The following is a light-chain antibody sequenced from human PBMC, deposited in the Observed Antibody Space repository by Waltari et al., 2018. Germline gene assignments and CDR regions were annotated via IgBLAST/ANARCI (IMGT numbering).Light chain of an antibody. CDR2: DAS. Sequence: DIQMTQSPSSVSASVGDRVTLTCRASQGISSRLAWYQQKPGKAPKLLIYDASSLHSGVPSRFSGSGSGTDFTLTIRSLQSEDSAVYYCQHYNNLPLTFGGGTKVEI. CDR3: QHYNNLPLT. J-gene: IGKJ4*01. CDR1: QGISSR. V-gene: IGKV1-12*01.